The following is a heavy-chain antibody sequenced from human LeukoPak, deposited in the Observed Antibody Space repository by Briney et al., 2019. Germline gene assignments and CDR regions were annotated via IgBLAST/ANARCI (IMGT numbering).Heavy chain of an antibody. CDR1: GGSFSGYY. J-gene: IGHJ6*04. Sequence: SETLSLTCAVYGGSFSGYYWSWIRQPPGKGLEWIGEINHSGSTNYNPSLKSRVTISVDTSKNQFSLKLNSVTAADTAVYYCARGDYYYGMDVWGKGTTATVSS. CDR2: INHSGST. CDR3: ARGDYYYGMDV. V-gene: IGHV4-34*01.